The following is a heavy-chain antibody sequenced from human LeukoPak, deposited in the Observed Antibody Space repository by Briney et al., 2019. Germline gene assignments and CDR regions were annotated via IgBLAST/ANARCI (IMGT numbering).Heavy chain of an antibody. CDR3: ARELPFDY. Sequence: GGSLRLSCTASGFTFSRYWMHWFRQAPGKGLVWVSRISGDGSTTNYAESVKGRFTISRNNAKNTLYLQMNSLRAEDTAVYYCARELPFDYWGQGTLVTVSS. CDR2: ISGDGSTT. CDR1: GFTFSRYW. J-gene: IGHJ4*02. V-gene: IGHV3-74*01.